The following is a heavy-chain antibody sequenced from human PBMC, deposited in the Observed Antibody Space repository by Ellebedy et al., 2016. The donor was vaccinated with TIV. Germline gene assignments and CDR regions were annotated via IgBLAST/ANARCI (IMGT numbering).Heavy chain of an antibody. J-gene: IGHJ6*02. CDR2: IYSGGST. Sequence: GGSLRLSCAASGIIFSSYWMHWVRQAPRKGLEWVSVIYSGGSTYYADSVKGRFTISRDNSKNTLYLQMNSLRAEDTAVYYCASLSSTSHEYYYYGMDVWGQGTTVTVSS. CDR3: ASLSSTSHEYYYYGMDV. CDR1: GIIFSSYW. V-gene: IGHV3-53*01. D-gene: IGHD2-2*01.